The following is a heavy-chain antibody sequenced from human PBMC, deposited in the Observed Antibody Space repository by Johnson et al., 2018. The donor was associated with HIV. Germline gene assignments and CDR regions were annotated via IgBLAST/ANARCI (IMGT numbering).Heavy chain of an antibody. Sequence: QVQLVESGGGVVQPGRSLRLSCGASGFTFNSYAIHWVRQAPGKGLEWVGVISYDGTKKYYADSVRGRFIISRDNSKNSLYLPLHSLRAEDTALYYCAGVRERWELLLSDGSDCWGQGTMATLSS. CDR2: ISYDGTKK. CDR3: AGVRERWELLLSDGSDC. V-gene: IGHV3-30*04. J-gene: IGHJ3*01. D-gene: IGHD1-26*01. CDR1: GFTFNSYA.